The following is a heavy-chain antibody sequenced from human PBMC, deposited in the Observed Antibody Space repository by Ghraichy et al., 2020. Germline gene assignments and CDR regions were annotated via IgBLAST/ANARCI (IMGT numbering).Heavy chain of an antibody. Sequence: LSLTCAASGFTFSSYGMHWVRQAPGKGLEWVAVISYDGSNKYYADSVNGRFTISRANSKNTLYLQMNSLRAEDTAVYYCAKPGEDYYDSSGFSSPFDYWGQGTLVTVSS. D-gene: IGHD3-22*01. J-gene: IGHJ4*02. V-gene: IGHV3-30*18. CDR3: AKPGEDYYDSSGFSSPFDY. CDR1: GFTFSSYG. CDR2: ISYDGSNK.